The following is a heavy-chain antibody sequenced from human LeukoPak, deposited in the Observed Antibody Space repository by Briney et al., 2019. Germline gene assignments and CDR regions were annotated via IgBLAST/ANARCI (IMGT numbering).Heavy chain of an antibody. D-gene: IGHD3-22*01. V-gene: IGHV3-23*01. J-gene: IGHJ4*02. CDR3: AREIDDSSGYYYLDY. CDR2: ISGSGAKT. CDR1: GFTFRSYA. Sequence: GGSLRLSCEASGFTFRSYAMTWVRQAPGKGLEWVSAISGSGAKTYYADSVKGRFTISRDNSKNTLYLQMNSLRAEDTAVYYCAREIDDSSGYYYLDYWGQGTLVTVSS.